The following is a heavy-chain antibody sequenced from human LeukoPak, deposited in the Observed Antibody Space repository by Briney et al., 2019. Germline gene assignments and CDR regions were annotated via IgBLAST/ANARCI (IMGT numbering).Heavy chain of an antibody. CDR2: IYTSGST. Sequence: TSQTLSLTCTVSGGSISGGSYYWSWIRQPAGKGLEWIGRIYTSGSTNYNPSLKSRVTISEDTSKNQFSLKLSSVTAADTAVYYCARASPANGGASDYWGQGTLVTVSS. V-gene: IGHV4-61*02. D-gene: IGHD3-10*01. CDR1: GGSISGGSYY. CDR3: ARASPANGGASDY. J-gene: IGHJ4*02.